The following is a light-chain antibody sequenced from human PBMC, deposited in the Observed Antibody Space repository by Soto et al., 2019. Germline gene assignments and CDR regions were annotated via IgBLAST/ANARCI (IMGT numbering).Light chain of an antibody. CDR2: GAS. CDR1: QSVSSN. CDR3: QQYNNWPPWP. V-gene: IGKV3-15*01. Sequence: EIGMTQSPATLSVSTGESATLSCRASQSVSSNLAWYQQKPGQAPRLLIYGASTRATGIPARFSGSGSGTEFTLTISSLQSEDFAVYYCQQYNNWPPWPFGQGSNVAIK. J-gene: IGKJ1*01.